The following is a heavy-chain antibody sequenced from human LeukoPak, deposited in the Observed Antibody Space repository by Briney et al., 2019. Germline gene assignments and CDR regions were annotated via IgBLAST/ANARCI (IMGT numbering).Heavy chain of an antibody. CDR2: INPSGGST. J-gene: IGHJ6*02. V-gene: IGHV1-46*01. CDR3: ARDELVFLEAKRYYYYGMDV. Sequence: ASVKVSRKASGYTFTSYYMHWVRQAPGQGLEWMGIINPSGGSTSYAQKFQGRVTMTRDTSTSTVYMELSSLRSEDTAVYYCARDELVFLEAKRYYYYGMDVWGQGTTVTVSS. CDR1: GYTFTSYY. D-gene: IGHD3-3*02.